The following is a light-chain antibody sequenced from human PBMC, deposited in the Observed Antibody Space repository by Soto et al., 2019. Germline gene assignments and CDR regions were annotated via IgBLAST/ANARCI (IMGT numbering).Light chain of an antibody. CDR2: DAS. V-gene: IGKV3-11*01. CDR3: QQRSNSRT. CDR1: QSVSSY. J-gene: IGKJ2*02. Sequence: EIVLTQSPATLSLSPGERATLSCRASQSVSSYLAWYQQKPGQAPRLLIYDASNRATGIPARFSGSGSGTDFTLTISSLEPEDFAVYYCQQRSNSRTFGQETKVDIK.